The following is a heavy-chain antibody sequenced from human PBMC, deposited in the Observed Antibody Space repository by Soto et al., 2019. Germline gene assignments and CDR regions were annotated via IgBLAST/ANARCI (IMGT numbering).Heavy chain of an antibody. Sequence: VQAQEAGPGLVKPFDTPVPILRVSGAFISGFFWRWIRPPPGTGLEWVGRIHNNGVVHYSPSFRGRATMSIDTSSNHFSLNLQSATAADTAVYYCARESGENWTYEAHWGQGTLVTVSS. V-gene: IGHV4-4*07. J-gene: IGHJ1*01. CDR1: GAFISGFF. CDR2: IHNNGVV. CDR3: ARESGENWTYEAH. D-gene: IGHD1-7*01.